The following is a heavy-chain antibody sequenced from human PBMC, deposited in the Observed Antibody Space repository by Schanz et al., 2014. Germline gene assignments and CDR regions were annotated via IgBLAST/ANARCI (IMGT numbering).Heavy chain of an antibody. CDR2: ISSASSTI. Sequence: EVQLVESGGGLVQPGGSLRLSCAASGFTFSSYSMNWVRQAPGKGLEWVSYISSASSTINYADSVKGRFTISRDSAENSLYLQMNSLRAEDTAVYYCARNRGSGGQNWYFDLWGRGTLVTVSS. CDR3: ARNRGSGGQNWYFDL. D-gene: IGHD1-26*01. V-gene: IGHV3-48*04. J-gene: IGHJ2*01. CDR1: GFTFSSYS.